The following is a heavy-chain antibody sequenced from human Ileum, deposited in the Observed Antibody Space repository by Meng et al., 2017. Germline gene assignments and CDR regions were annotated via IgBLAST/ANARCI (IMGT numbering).Heavy chain of an antibody. Sequence: GGSLRLSCAASGFTFNMYAMHWVRQAPGKGLEWVAVISFDGSKTYYADSVKGRFTISRDNSKNTLSLQMNSLRPEDTAVYTCARVGVVFRPEDYDRSGYYYADYYGMDVWGQGTMVTVSS. CDR1: GFTFNMYA. D-gene: IGHD3-22*01. CDR3: ARVGVVFRPEDYDRSGYYYADYYGMDV. J-gene: IGHJ6*02. CDR2: ISFDGSKT. V-gene: IGHV3-30*04.